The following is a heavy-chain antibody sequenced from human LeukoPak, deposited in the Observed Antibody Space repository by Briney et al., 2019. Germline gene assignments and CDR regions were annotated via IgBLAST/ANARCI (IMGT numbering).Heavy chain of an antibody. CDR2: IIPIFGTA. CDR3: ARAASGGTGYYYYMDV. Sequence: SVKVSCKASGGTFSSYAISWVRQAPGQGLEWMGGIIPIFGTANYAQKFQGRVTITADESTSTAYMELSSLRSEDTAVYYCARAASGGTGYYYYMDVWGKGTTVTISS. J-gene: IGHJ6*03. CDR1: GGTFSSYA. D-gene: IGHD1-1*01. V-gene: IGHV1-69*13.